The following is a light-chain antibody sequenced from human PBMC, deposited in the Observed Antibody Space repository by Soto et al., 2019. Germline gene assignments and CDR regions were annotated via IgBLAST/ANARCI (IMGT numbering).Light chain of an antibody. CDR2: DAS. CDR1: QSVTNS. J-gene: IGKJ4*01. CDR3: QQYGSSPLT. Sequence: EIVLTQSPATLSLSPWERATLSCRASQSVTNSLAWYQQKPGQAPRLLVYDASNRATGIPTRFSGSGSGTDFTLIISRLEPEDFAVYYCQQYGSSPLTFGGGTKVDI. V-gene: IGKV3-11*01.